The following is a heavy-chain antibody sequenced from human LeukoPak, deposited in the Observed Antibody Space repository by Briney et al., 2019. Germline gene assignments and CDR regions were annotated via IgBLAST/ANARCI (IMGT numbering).Heavy chain of an antibody. J-gene: IGHJ6*02. V-gene: IGHV1-69*13. CDR1: GGTFSSYA. Sequence: SVKVSCKASGGTFSSYAISWVRQAPGQGLEWMGGTIPIFGTANYAQKFQGRVTITADESTSTAYMELSSLRSEDTAVYYCAGGTMIVVGDYYYGMDVWGQGTTVTVSS. CDR2: TIPIFGTA. CDR3: AGGTMIVVGDYYYGMDV. D-gene: IGHD3-22*01.